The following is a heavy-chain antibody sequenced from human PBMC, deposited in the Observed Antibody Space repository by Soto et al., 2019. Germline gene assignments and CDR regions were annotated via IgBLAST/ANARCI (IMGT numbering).Heavy chain of an antibody. CDR1: GFPFSNYA. J-gene: IGHJ4*02. CDR2: LSGSGVST. V-gene: IGHV3-23*01. D-gene: IGHD3-22*01. CDR3: AKIESRFFYDGTGYYPFDY. Sequence: GGSLRLSCVASGFPFSNYAMTWVRQAPGKGLEWVSALSGSGVSTYYADSVMGRFTISRDNSKNTVYLQMNSLRAEDTAVYYCAKIESRFFYDGTGYYPFDYWGQGTLVTVSS.